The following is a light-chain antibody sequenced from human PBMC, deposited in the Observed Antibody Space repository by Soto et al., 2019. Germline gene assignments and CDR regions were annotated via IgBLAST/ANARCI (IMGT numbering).Light chain of an antibody. J-gene: IGLJ1*01. CDR3: SLYSSNGSTI. CDR2: DVN. CDR1: TTDIDNYDS. Sequence: QSFLDETPSVSGSPGHAFTISCTATTTDIDNYDSVSWYQQAPGTAPKLIIYDVNNRPSGAPDRFSGSTSGNTASLTISGLQAEEETDYFCSLYSSNGSTIFGPGTKVTVL. V-gene: IGLV2-18*01.